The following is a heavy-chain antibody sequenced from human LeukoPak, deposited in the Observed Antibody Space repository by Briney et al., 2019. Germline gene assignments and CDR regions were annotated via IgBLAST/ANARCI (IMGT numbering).Heavy chain of an antibody. D-gene: IGHD3-10*02. CDR2: IKQDGSET. CDR3: AELGITMIGGV. Sequence: GGSLRLSCAASGLTFSSYGMHWVRQAPGKGLEWVANIKQDGSETTYADSVRGRFTIFRDNAKDSVYLQMNSLRAEDTAVYYCAELGITMIGGVWGKGTTVTISS. CDR1: GLTFSSYG. V-gene: IGHV3-7*01. J-gene: IGHJ6*04.